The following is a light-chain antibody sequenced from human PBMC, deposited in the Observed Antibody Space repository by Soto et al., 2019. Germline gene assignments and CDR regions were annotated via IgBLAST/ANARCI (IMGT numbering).Light chain of an antibody. Sequence: DIQMTQSPSTLSASVGDRVTITCRASQTINTWLAWYQQKPGKAPKVLIYDASSLKSGVPFRFSGSGSGTEFTLTISSLQPDDFATYYCQQYNSYRWTFGQGTKVDIK. CDR3: QQYNSYRWT. CDR1: QTINTW. CDR2: DAS. J-gene: IGKJ1*01. V-gene: IGKV1-5*01.